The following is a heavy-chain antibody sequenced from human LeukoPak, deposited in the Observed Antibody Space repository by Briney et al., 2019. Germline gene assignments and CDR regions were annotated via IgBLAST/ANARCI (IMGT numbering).Heavy chain of an antibody. J-gene: IGHJ6*01. D-gene: IGHD5-18*01. Sequence: SETLSLTCAVSGGSISSSNWWSWVRQPPGKGLEWIGEIYHSGSTNYNPSLKSRVTISEDKSKNQFSLKLSSVTAADTAVYYCARGRGYSYGYYYYYYGMDVWGQGTTVTVSS. V-gene: IGHV4-4*02. CDR3: ARGRGYSYGYYYYYYGMDV. CDR2: IYHSGST. CDR1: GGSISSSNW.